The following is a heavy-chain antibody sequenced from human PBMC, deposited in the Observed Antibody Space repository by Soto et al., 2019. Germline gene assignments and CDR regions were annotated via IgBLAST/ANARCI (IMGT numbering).Heavy chain of an antibody. CDR2: IIPILGIA. Sequence: ASVKVSCKASRGTFSSYAITCARQSPGQGLEWMGRIIPILGIANYAQKFQGRVTITADKSTRTAYMELSSLRSEDTAVYYCARESPSPTVTTLYNWFDPWGQGTLVTVSS. CDR3: ARESPSPTVTTLYNWFDP. D-gene: IGHD4-17*01. J-gene: IGHJ5*02. CDR1: RGTFSSYA. V-gene: IGHV1-69*04.